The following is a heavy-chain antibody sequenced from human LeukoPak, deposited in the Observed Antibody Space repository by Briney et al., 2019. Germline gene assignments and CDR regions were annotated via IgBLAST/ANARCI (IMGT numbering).Heavy chain of an antibody. CDR2: ISAYNGNT. CDR1: GYTFTSYG. J-gene: IGHJ5*02. D-gene: IGHD4-17*01. V-gene: IGHV1-18*04. CDR3: ARRRTTVTFNWFDP. Sequence: GASVKVSCKASGYTFTSYGISWVRQAPGQGLEWMGWISAYNGNTNYAQKLQGRVTMTTDTSTSTAYMELRSLRSDDTAVYYCARRRTTVTFNWFDPWGQGTLVTVSS.